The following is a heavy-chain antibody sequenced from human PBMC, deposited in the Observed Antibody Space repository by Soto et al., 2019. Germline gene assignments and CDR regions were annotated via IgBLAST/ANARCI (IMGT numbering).Heavy chain of an antibody. Sequence: PGGSLRLSCAASGFTFSDYYMSWIRQAPGKGLEWVSYISSSSSYTNYADSVKGRFTISRDNAKNSLYLQMNSLRAEDTAVYYCARDRDLYSSYGMDVWGQGTTVTVSS. J-gene: IGHJ6*02. V-gene: IGHV3-11*06. D-gene: IGHD2-8*01. CDR2: ISSSSSYT. CDR3: ARDRDLYSSYGMDV. CDR1: GFTFSDYY.